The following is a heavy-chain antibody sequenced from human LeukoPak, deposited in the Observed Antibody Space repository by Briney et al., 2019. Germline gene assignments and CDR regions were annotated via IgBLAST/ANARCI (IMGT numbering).Heavy chain of an antibody. V-gene: IGHV4-34*01. Sequence: SETLSLTCAVYGGSFSGYYWSWIRQPPGKGLEWIGEINHSGSTNYNPSLKSRVTISVDTSKNQFSLKLSSVTAADTAVHYCARGVLFDYWGQGTLVTVSS. CDR2: INHSGST. D-gene: IGHD2-8*02. J-gene: IGHJ4*02. CDR1: GGSFSGYY. CDR3: ARGVLFDY.